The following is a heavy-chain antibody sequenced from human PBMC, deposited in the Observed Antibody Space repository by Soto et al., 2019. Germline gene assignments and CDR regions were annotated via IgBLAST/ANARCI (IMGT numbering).Heavy chain of an antibody. J-gene: IGHJ4*02. Sequence: GGSLRLSCAATGFMFNAYTMRWVRQPPGKGLEWHSLVNKNGKTTFYADSVKGRFTISRDNSKNSLYLQLSSLRPEDSGLYYCVKESECGWPNFYYWGQGT. CDR1: GFMFNAYT. CDR3: VKESECGWPNFYY. D-gene: IGHD6-19*01. CDR2: VNKNGKTT. V-gene: IGHV3-43*01.